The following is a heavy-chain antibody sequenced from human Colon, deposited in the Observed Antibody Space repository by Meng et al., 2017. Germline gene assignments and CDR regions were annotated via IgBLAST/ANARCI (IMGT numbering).Heavy chain of an antibody. CDR2: INHGGGT. D-gene: IGHD3-22*01. V-gene: IGHV4-34*01. J-gene: IGHJ4*02. Sequence: QVQLKGWGARLLRASETVSLACTVYGGSFTDFDWSWVRQSPERGLEWIGEINHGGGTNYNPSLSSRVTISLDTSKNQFFLKMNSVTAAETAVYYCARVDFPGDFRDSSGLGLWGQGTLVTVSS. CDR3: ARVDFPGDFRDSSGLGL. CDR1: GGSFTDFD.